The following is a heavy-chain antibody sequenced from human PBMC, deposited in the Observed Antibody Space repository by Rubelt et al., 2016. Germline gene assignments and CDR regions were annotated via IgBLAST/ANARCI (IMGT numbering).Heavy chain of an antibody. V-gene: IGHV1-69*01. CDR3: AGGRGYHYTNALDY. J-gene: IGHJ4*02. Sequence: QVQVVQSGAEVKKPGSSVKVSCKASGGIFTNFAISWVRQAPGQGLEWLGGLTAIFGTTDYAQKFQGRVTISADQSAGTACLGLSSRRSEDTAVYYCAGGRGYHYTNALDYWGQGTLVT. D-gene: IGHD5-18*01. CDR1: GGIFTNFA. CDR2: LTAIFGTT.